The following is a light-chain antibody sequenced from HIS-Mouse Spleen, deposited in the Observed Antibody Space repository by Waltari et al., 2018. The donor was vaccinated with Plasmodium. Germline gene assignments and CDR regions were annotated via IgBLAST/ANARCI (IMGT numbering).Light chain of an antibody. J-gene: IGKJ1*01. CDR2: AAS. CDR3: QQSYSTPWT. Sequence: DIQMPQSPSSLSASVGDRVPITCRASQSISSYLNWYQQKPGKAPKLLFYAASSLQSGVPSRFSGSGSGTDFTLTISSLQPEDFATYYCQQSYSTPWTFGQGTKVEIK. CDR1: QSISSY. V-gene: IGKV1-39*01.